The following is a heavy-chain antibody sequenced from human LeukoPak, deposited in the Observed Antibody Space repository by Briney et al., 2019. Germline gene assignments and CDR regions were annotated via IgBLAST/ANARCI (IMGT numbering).Heavy chain of an antibody. Sequence: GRSLRLSCAASGFTFDDYAMHWVRQAPGKGLEWVSGISWNSGSIGYADSVKGRFTISRDNAKNSLYLQMNSLRAVDTALYYCAKDRHYNWNHFDYWGQGTLVTVSS. V-gene: IGHV3-9*01. CDR1: GFTFDDYA. CDR3: AKDRHYNWNHFDY. CDR2: ISWNSGSI. J-gene: IGHJ4*02. D-gene: IGHD1-20*01.